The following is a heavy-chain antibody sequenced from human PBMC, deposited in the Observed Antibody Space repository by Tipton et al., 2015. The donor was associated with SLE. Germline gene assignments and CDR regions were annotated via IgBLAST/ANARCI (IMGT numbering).Heavy chain of an antibody. J-gene: IGHJ4*02. CDR3: ARVPYYDSSGYYYGFDY. V-gene: IGHV4-39*07. CDR2: IYYSGST. CDR1: GGSISSSSYY. Sequence: TLSLTCTVSGGSISSSSYYWGWIRQPPGKGLEWIGSIYYSGSTYYNPSLKSRVTISVDTSKNQFSLKLSSVTAADTAVYYCARVPYYDSSGYYYGFDYWGQGTLVTVSS. D-gene: IGHD3-22*01.